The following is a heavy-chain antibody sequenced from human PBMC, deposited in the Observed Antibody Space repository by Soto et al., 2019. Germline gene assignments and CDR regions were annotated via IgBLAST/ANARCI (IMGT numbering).Heavy chain of an antibody. Sequence: QLQLQESGPGLVKPSETLSLTCTVSGGSISSSSYYWGWIRQPPGKGLEWIGSIYHSGRTYYNPYLNSRVTIAVDTSQTQFPLQLSAVKAADTAVYYCARHKRYYYDSSCRFAYWGQGTLVVVSS. CDR1: GGSISSSSYY. CDR2: IYHSGRT. D-gene: IGHD3-22*01. CDR3: ARHKRYYYDSSCRFAY. J-gene: IGHJ4*02. V-gene: IGHV4-39*01.